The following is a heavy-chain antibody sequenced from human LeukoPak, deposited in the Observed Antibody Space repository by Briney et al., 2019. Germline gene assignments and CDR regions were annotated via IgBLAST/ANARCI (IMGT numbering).Heavy chain of an antibody. J-gene: IGHJ4*02. V-gene: IGHV4-61*01. Sequence: SETLSLTCTVSGGSVSSGSYYWSWIRQPPGKGLEWIGYIYYSGSTNYNPSLKSRVTISVDTSKNQFSLKLSSVTAADTAVYYCARARDGYNLGVFDYWGQGTLVTVSS. CDR1: GGSVSSGSYY. CDR2: IYYSGST. D-gene: IGHD5-24*01. CDR3: ARARDGYNLGVFDY.